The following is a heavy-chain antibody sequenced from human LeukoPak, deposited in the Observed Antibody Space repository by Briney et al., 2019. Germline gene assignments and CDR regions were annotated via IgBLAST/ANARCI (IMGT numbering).Heavy chain of an antibody. Sequence: GASVKVSCKASGGTFSSYAISWVRQAPGQGLEWMGGIIPIFGTANYAQKFQGRVTITADESTSTAYMELSSLRSEDTAVYYCARDRWTPMAVAPYYFDYWGQGTLVTVSS. CDR3: ARDRWTPMAVAPYYFDY. CDR1: GGTFSSYA. J-gene: IGHJ4*02. CDR2: IIPIFGTA. D-gene: IGHD6-19*01. V-gene: IGHV1-69*13.